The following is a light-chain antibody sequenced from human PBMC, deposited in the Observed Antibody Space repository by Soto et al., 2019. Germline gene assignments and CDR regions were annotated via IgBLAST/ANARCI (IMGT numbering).Light chain of an antibody. Sequence: DIQMTQSPPSPSASVGDRVTITCRASQTVSKFLNWYQQKPGKAPDLLIYTTSTLHSGVPSRFSGSGSGTDFTLTISSLQPEDFATYYCQQTYSLPRTFGQGTKVE. CDR1: QTVSKF. V-gene: IGKV1-39*01. CDR2: TTS. J-gene: IGKJ1*01. CDR3: QQTYSLPRT.